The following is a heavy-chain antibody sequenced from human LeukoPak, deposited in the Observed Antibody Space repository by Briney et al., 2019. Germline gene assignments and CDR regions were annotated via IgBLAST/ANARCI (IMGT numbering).Heavy chain of an antibody. V-gene: IGHV3-20*04. J-gene: IGHJ3*02. D-gene: IGHD3-3*01. Sequence: PGGSLRLTRAAPGFIFHYYGKSWGRQAPGKGVGGGSGLYWDGGRTGYADSVRGRFTISRDNAKKSLYMQMSSLRAEDTAVYYCARDPGYDFWSGYFNDAFDIWGQGTMVTVSS. CDR3: ARDPGYDFWSGYFNDAFDI. CDR2: LYWDGGRT. CDR1: GFIFHYYG.